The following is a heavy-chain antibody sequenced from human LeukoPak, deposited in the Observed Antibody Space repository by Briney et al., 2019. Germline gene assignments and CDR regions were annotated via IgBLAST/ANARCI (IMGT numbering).Heavy chain of an antibody. Sequence: GGSPRLSCAASGFTFSSYSMNWVRQAPGKGLEWVASISSSSSYIYYADSVKGRFTISRDNAKNSLYLQMNSLRAEDTAVYYCASRAYYDILTGSADYWGQGTLVTVSS. V-gene: IGHV3-21*01. CDR2: ISSSSSYI. CDR3: ASRAYYDILTGSADY. J-gene: IGHJ4*02. D-gene: IGHD3-9*01. CDR1: GFTFSSYS.